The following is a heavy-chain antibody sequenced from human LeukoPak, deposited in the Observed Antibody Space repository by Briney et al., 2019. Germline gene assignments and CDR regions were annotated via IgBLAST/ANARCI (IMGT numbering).Heavy chain of an antibody. Sequence: SETLSLTCTVSGGSISSSSYYWGWIRQPPGKGLEWIGSIYYSGSTYYNPSLKSRVTISVDTSKNQFSLKLSSVTAADTAVYYCGANQLARGNYYYMDVWGKGTTVTVSS. D-gene: IGHD3-16*01. CDR2: IYYSGST. CDR1: GGSISSSSYY. V-gene: IGHV4-39*01. J-gene: IGHJ6*03. CDR3: GANQLARGNYYYMDV.